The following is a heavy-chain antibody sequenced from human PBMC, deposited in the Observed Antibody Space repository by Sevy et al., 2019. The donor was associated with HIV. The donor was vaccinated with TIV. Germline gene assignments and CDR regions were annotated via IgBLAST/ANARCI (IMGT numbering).Heavy chain of an antibody. D-gene: IGHD5-12*01. Sequence: GGSLRLSCTSSGFTFGDYAMSWFRQAPGKGLEWVAFIRRNSHEPYGGKTEYAASVKGRFTSSRDDSKRIAYLQMNSLKTEDTAVYYCTRALATADTPEYYFDYWGQGILVTVSS. CDR2: IRRNSHEPYGGKT. V-gene: IGHV3-49*03. J-gene: IGHJ4*02. CDR1: GFTFGDYA. CDR3: TRALATADTPEYYFDY.